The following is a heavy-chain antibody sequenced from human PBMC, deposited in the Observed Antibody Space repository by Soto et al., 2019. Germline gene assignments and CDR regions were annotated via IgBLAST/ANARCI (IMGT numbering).Heavy chain of an antibody. Sequence: QVQLQESGPGLVKPSQTLSLTCTVSGGSISSGGYYWSWIRQHPGKGLEWIGYIYYSGSTYYNPSLRSRVTISVDTSKNQFSLKLSSVTAAGTAVYYCARGGGLMHLFDYWGQGTLVTVSS. V-gene: IGHV4-31*03. CDR3: ARGGGLMHLFDY. J-gene: IGHJ4*02. CDR2: IYYSGST. D-gene: IGHD3-16*01. CDR1: GGSISSGGYY.